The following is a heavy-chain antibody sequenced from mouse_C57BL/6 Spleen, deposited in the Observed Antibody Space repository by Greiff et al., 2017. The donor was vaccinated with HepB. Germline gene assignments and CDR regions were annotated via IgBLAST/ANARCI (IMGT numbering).Heavy chain of an antibody. Sequence: EVHLVESGGGLVQPGGFTFTDYYMSWVRQPPGKALEWLGFIRNKANGYTTEYSASVKGRFTISRDNSQSILYLQMNALRAEDSATYYCARYPPYYGTGYFDVWGTGTTVTVSS. J-gene: IGHJ1*03. D-gene: IGHD1-1*02. CDR1: FTFTDYY. CDR3: ARYPPYYGTGYFDV. V-gene: IGHV7-3*01. CDR2: IRNKANGYTT.